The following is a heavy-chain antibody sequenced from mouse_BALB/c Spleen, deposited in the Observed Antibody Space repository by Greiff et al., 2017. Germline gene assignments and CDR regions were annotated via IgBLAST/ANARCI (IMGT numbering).Heavy chain of an antibody. CDR1: GFSLTSYG. D-gene: IGHD1-2*01. Sequence: VHLVESGPGLVAPSQSLSITCTVSGFSLTSYGVHWVRQPPGKGLEWLGVIWAGGSTNYNSALMSRLSISKDNSKSQVFLKMNSLQTDDTAMYYCARAGLRLHAMDYWGQGTSVTVSS. V-gene: IGHV2-9*02. J-gene: IGHJ4*01. CDR2: IWAGGST. CDR3: ARAGLRLHAMDY.